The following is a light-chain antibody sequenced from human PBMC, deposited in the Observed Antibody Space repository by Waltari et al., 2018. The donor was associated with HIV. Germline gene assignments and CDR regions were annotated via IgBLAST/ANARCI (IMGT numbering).Light chain of an antibody. CDR3: ASYAGNNKLV. V-gene: IGLV2-8*01. J-gene: IGLJ2*01. Sequence: QSALTQPPSASGSPGQSVTISCTGTSIDVGGHNYVSWYQQHPGKAPRVMIYEVTKRPSWVPDRFSGSKSGNTASLTVSGLQAEDEADYYCASYAGNNKLVFGGGTKLTVL. CDR1: SIDVGGHNY. CDR2: EVT.